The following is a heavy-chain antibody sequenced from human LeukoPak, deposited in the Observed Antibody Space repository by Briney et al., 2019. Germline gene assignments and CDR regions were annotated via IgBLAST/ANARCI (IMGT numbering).Heavy chain of an antibody. Sequence: SETLSLTCTVSGGSISSYYWSWIRQPAGKGLEWIGRIYTSGSTNYNPAPKSRVTMSVDTSKNQFSLKLSSVTAADTAVYYCARAGVVVAAGYYYGMDVWGQGTTVTVSS. CDR2: IYTSGST. J-gene: IGHJ6*02. V-gene: IGHV4-4*07. CDR3: ARAGVVVAAGYYYGMDV. CDR1: GGSISSYY. D-gene: IGHD2-15*01.